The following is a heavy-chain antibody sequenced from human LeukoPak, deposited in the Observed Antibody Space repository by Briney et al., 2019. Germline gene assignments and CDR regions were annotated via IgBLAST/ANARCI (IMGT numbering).Heavy chain of an antibody. CDR1: GGSISSGNYY. D-gene: IGHD3-22*01. CDR2: ISTSGST. J-gene: IGHJ3*02. CDR3: AGPYDSSGYYYNDAFDM. V-gene: IGHV4-61*02. Sequence: PSETLSLTSTVSGGSISSGNYYWSWIRQPAGKGLEWIGRISTSGSTNYNPSLKSRVTISVDTSKNQLSLKLSSVTAADTAVYYCAGPYDSSGYYYNDAFDMWGQGTMVTVSS.